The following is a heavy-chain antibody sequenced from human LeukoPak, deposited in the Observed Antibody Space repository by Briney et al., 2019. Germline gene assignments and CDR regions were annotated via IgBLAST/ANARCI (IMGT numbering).Heavy chain of an antibody. Sequence: GGSLRLSCAASEFTFSSYAMSWVRQPPGKGLEWVSGIRSTGGGTYYADSVKGRFTNSRDNSKNTLYLQMNSLRAEDTAVYYCAKELAAVGVPSFDSWGQGTLVTVSS. CDR1: EFTFSSYA. V-gene: IGHV3-23*01. J-gene: IGHJ4*02. CDR2: IRSTGGGT. CDR3: AKELAAVGVPSFDS. D-gene: IGHD6-13*01.